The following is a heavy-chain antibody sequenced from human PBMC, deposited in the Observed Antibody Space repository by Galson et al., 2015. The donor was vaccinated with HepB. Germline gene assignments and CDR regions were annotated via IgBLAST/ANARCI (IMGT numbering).Heavy chain of an antibody. Sequence: SVKVSCKASGYTFTSYGISWVRQAPGQGLEWMGWISAYNGNTNYAQKLQGRVTMTTDTSTSTAYMELRSLRSDDTAVYYCARFLALDVVPAANEVYFDYWGQGTLVTVSS. J-gene: IGHJ4*02. V-gene: IGHV1-18*04. CDR1: GYTFTSYG. D-gene: IGHD2-2*01. CDR2: ISAYNGNT. CDR3: ARFLALDVVPAANEVYFDY.